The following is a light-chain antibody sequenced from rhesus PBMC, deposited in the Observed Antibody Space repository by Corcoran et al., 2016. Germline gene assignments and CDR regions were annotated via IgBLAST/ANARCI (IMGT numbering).Light chain of an antibody. CDR3: QQGYSTPFT. J-gene: IGKJ3*01. CDR2: YAN. CDR1: QGMSSY. V-gene: IGKV1-32*03. Sequence: DIQMSQSPSSLSASVGDRVTITCRASQGMSSYLNWYQQKPGKAPKLLIYYANSLASGVPSMFSGSGSGTDYTLTISSLQPEDFATYYCQQGYSTPFTFGPGTKLDIK.